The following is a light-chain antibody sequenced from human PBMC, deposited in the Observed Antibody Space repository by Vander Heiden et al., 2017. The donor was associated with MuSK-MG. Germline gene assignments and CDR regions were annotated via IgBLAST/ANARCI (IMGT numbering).Light chain of an antibody. J-gene: IGLJ3*02. CDR3: MGWNSRAWV. CDR2: HKADSDV. Sequence: QAVLPQPSSLTTSPGASASLTCALGSGFNVGPYNIYWYRQKQGSPPQELLRHKADSDVQKASGVTSRISGSTDGSATVGTSLISGLQEDDEDYYYCMGWNSRAWVIGGGTKLTVL. V-gene: IGLV5-45*03. CDR1: SGFNVGPYN.